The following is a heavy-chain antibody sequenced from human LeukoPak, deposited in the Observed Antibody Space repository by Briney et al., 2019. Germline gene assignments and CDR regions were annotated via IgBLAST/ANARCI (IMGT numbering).Heavy chain of an antibody. Sequence: GGSLRLSCAASGFTFSSYGMHWVRQAPGKGLEWVAVISYDGSNKYYADSVKGRFTISRDNSKNTLYLQMNSLRAEDTAVYYCAKVDYGDFEGVADYWGQGTLVTVSS. V-gene: IGHV3-30*18. J-gene: IGHJ4*02. CDR3: AKVDYGDFEGVADY. CDR2: ISYDGSNK. CDR1: GFTFSSYG. D-gene: IGHD4-17*01.